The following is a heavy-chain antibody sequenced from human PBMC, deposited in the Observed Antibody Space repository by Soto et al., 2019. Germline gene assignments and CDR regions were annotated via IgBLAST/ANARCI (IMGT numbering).Heavy chain of an antibody. CDR1: GASMRSYS. Sequence: SETLSLTCSVSGASMRSYSWTWMRLSPGKGLEWIGDIFYSGSSNLNPSLRSRLSISIDTSKNKFSLMLKSVTAADTAVYYCARDLRCCGLDVWGQGTTVTVSS. D-gene: IGHD3-9*01. V-gene: IGHV4-59*01. CDR2: IFYSGSS. CDR3: ARDLRCCGLDV. J-gene: IGHJ6*02.